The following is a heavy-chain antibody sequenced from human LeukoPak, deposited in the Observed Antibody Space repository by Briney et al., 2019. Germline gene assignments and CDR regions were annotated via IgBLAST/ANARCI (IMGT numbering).Heavy chain of an antibody. CDR2: ISADSATT. D-gene: IGHD3-10*01. Sequence: GGSLRLSCAASGFNFGSYSMTWVRQAPGKGLEWVSVISADSATTFYADSVKGRFTISRDNAKNTVFLQMSSLRAEDTALYHCARKSASGNYPLDYWGQGTLVTASS. J-gene: IGHJ4*02. V-gene: IGHV3-23*01. CDR1: GFNFGSYS. CDR3: ARKSASGNYPLDY.